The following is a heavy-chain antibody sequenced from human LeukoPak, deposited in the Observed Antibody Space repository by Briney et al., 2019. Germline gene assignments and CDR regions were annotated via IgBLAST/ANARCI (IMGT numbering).Heavy chain of an antibody. CDR2: INANSGST. V-gene: IGHV1-2*02. CDR1: GHTFTGYY. J-gene: IGHJ4*02. D-gene: IGHD1-26*01. Sequence: GASVKLSCKASGHTFTGYYMHWVRQAPGQGLEWMGCINANSGSTYYAETVKGRFTMTRDTSKSTAYIELSSLRSDDTAVYYCARAATLVGATLKCFDYWGQGTLVTVSS. CDR3: ARAATLVGATLKCFDY.